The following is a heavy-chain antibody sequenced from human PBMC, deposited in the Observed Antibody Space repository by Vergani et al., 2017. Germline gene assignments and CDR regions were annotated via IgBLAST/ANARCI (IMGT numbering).Heavy chain of an antibody. Sequence: QAQLQQWGAGLLKPSETLSLTCAISGGSFNNYWWTWIRQPPGKGLEWIGEIRHDGITHYSPSLKSRITISIDTSTHQFYLNLRSVTAADTAVYYCAREGYCTNGVCFSFFDVWGQGALVTVSS. CDR3: AREGYCTNGVCFSFFDV. V-gene: IGHV4-34*01. CDR2: IRHDGIT. J-gene: IGHJ4*02. CDR1: GGSFNNYW. D-gene: IGHD2-8*01.